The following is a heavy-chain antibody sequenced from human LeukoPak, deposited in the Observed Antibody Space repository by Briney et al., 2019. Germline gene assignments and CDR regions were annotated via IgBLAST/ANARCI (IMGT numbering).Heavy chain of an antibody. Sequence: ASVKVSCKASGYTFTSYYMHWVRQAPGQGLEWMGIINPSGGSTSYAQKFQGRVTMTRDMSTSTVYMGLSSLRSEDTAVYYCAGPPATVTKHYYYYMDVWGKGTTVTVSS. J-gene: IGHJ6*03. CDR2: INPSGGST. CDR1: GYTFTSYY. D-gene: IGHD4-11*01. CDR3: AGPPATVTKHYYYYMDV. V-gene: IGHV1-46*01.